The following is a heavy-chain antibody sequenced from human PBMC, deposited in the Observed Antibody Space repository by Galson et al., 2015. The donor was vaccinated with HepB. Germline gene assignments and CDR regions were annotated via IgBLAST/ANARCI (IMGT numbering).Heavy chain of an antibody. Sequence: SLRVSCKASGYTFTSYGIRWVRQAPGKGLEWMGWISAYSGNTNYAQKLQGRVTMTTDTSTSTAYMELRSLRSDDTAVYYCARAIRGHMGGFDPWGQGTLVTVSS. CDR3: ARAIRGHMGGFDP. D-gene: IGHD5-12*01. CDR2: ISAYSGNT. J-gene: IGHJ5*02. CDR1: GYTFTSYG. V-gene: IGHV1-18*01.